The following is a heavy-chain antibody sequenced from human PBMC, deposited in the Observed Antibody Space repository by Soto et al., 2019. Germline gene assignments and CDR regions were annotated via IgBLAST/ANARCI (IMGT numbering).Heavy chain of an antibody. Sequence: QLQLQESGSGLVKPSQTLSLTCAVSGGSISSGDYSWSWIRQPPGKGLVWIGYISHSGSTYYNPSLKSRVTISVDKSKNQFSLKLSSVTAADTAVYYCARDRGFLEDWGQGTLVTVSS. CDR3: ARDRGFLED. D-gene: IGHD3-3*01. CDR2: ISHSGST. J-gene: IGHJ4*02. CDR1: GGSISSGDYS. V-gene: IGHV4-30-2*01.